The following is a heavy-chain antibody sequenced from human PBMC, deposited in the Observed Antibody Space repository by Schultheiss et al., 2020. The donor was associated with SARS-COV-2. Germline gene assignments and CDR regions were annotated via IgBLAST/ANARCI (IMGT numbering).Heavy chain of an antibody. CDR1: GFTFSSYG. V-gene: IGHV3-30*12. CDR3: ARDTVTTVRPSWYFDL. CDR2: ISYDGSNK. D-gene: IGHD4-17*01. Sequence: GGSLRLSCAASGFTFSSYGMHWVRQASGKGLEWVAVISYDGSNKYYADSVKGRFTISRDNAKNTLYLQMNSLRAEDTAVYYCARDTVTTVRPSWYFDLWGRGTLVTVSS. J-gene: IGHJ2*01.